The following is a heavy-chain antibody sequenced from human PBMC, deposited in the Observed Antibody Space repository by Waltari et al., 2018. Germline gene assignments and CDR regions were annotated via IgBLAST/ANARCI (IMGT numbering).Heavy chain of an antibody. CDR2: IYTSGST. J-gene: IGHJ4*02. Sequence: QVQLQESGPGLVKPSETLSLTCTVSGGSISSYYWSWIRQPAGKGLEWIGRIYTSGSTNYNPSLKSRVAMSVDTSKNQFSLQLNSVTPEDTAVYYCARDRSDSGWPFDYWGQGTLVTVSS. V-gene: IGHV4-4*07. CDR3: ARDRSDSGWPFDY. CDR1: GGSISSYY. D-gene: IGHD6-19*01.